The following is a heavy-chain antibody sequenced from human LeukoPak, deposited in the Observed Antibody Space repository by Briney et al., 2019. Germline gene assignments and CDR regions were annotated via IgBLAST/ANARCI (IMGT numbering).Heavy chain of an antibody. J-gene: IGHJ6*03. CDR1: GFTFSNYW. D-gene: IGHD3-10*01. CDR2: IKQDGSER. V-gene: IGHV3-7*01. CDR3: SGTALRYYYYYMDV. Sequence: GGSLRLSCAASGFTFSNYWMTWVRQAPGKGLEWVANIKQDGSERYYVDSVKGRFTISRDNAKNSLYLHMNSLRAEDTAVYYCSGTALRYYYYYMDVWGKGTTVTVSS.